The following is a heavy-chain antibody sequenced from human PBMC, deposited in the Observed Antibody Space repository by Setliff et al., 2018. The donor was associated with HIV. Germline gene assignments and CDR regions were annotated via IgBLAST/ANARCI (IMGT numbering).Heavy chain of an antibody. D-gene: IGHD3-9*01. Sequence: PGKSLKISCKGSGYSFTSYWSGWVRQMTGKGLEWMGIIYPGDSDTRYSPSFQGQVTISADKSISTAYLQWSSLKASDTAMSYCARLPYYDILTGRGSYYYMDVWGKGTTVTVSS. CDR2: IYPGDSDT. CDR3: ARLPYYDILTGRGSYYYMDV. CDR1: GYSFTSYW. V-gene: IGHV5-51*01. J-gene: IGHJ6*03.